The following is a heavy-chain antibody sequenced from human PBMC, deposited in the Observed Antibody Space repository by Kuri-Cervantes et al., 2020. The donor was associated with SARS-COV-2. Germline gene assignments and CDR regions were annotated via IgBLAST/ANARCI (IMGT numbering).Heavy chain of an antibody. D-gene: IGHD3-22*01. CDR1: GFTFSSYE. Sequence: GESLKISCAASGFTFSSYEMNWVRQAPGKGLEWVSYISSSGSTIYYADSVKGRFTISRDNSKNSLYLQMNSLRAEDTALYYCAKDGRYYYDSSGYYPDYWGQGTLVTVSS. CDR2: ISSSGSTI. V-gene: IGHV3-48*03. J-gene: IGHJ4*02. CDR3: AKDGRYYYDSSGYYPDY.